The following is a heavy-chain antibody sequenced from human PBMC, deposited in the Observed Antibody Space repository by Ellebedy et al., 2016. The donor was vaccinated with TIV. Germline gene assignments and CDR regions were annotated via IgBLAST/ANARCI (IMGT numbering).Heavy chain of an antibody. CDR1: GFTFSSYG. V-gene: IGHV3-30*03. J-gene: IGHJ4*02. CDR3: ARDLGLYEFWSGCDY. CDR2: ISYDGSNK. D-gene: IGHD3-3*01. Sequence: GESLKISCAASGFTFSSYGMHWVRQAPGKGLEWVAVISYDGSNKYYADSVKGRFTISRDNSKNTLYLQMNSLRAEDTAVYYCARDLGLYEFWSGCDYWGQGTLVTVSS.